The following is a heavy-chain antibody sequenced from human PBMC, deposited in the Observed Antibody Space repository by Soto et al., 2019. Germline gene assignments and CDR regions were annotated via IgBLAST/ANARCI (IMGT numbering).Heavy chain of an antibody. J-gene: IGHJ4*02. CDR2: IIPIFGTA. CDR1: GGTFSRHA. CDR3: ARDKVVGPTTLDY. Sequence: QVQLVQSGAEVRKPGSSVKVSCKASGGTFSRHAISWVRQAPGQGLEWMGGIIPIFGTANHAQKFQGRVTIIADESTSTVYMELSSLTSEDTAMYYCARDKVVGPTTLDYWGQGTLVTVSS. V-gene: IGHV1-69*01. D-gene: IGHD1-26*01.